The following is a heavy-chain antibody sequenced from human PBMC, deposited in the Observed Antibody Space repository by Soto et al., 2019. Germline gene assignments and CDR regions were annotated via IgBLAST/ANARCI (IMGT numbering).Heavy chain of an antibody. Sequence: QVQLVQSGAEVKKPGSSVKVSCKASGGTFSSYAISWVRQAPGQGLEWMGGIIPIFGTANYEQKFQGRVTITADESTSPAYMELSSLRSEDTAVYYCAGGYYYGSGSPRYYGMDVWGQGTTVTVS. CDR2: IIPIFGTA. D-gene: IGHD3-10*01. J-gene: IGHJ6*02. CDR1: GGTFSSYA. CDR3: AGGYYYGSGSPRYYGMDV. V-gene: IGHV1-69*01.